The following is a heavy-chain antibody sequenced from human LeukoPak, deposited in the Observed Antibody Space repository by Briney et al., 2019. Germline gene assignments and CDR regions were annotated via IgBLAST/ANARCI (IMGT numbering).Heavy chain of an antibody. D-gene: IGHD2-15*01. Sequence: PGGSLRLSCAASGFSFSSCGMHWDRQTPDKGLEWVAAIAKDGTDIHYVDSVKGRFTISRDNSRNTLYLQMFSLSTEDTAVYYCAARRDNSGATPFDFWGQGTLVTVSS. CDR3: AARRDNSGATPFDF. CDR2: IAKDGTDI. V-gene: IGHV3-30*03. CDR1: GFSFSSCG. J-gene: IGHJ4*02.